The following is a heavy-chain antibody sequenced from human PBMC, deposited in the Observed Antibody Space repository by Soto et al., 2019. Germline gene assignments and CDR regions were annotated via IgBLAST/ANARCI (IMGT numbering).Heavy chain of an antibody. Sequence: QVQLVQSGAEVKKPGSSVKVSCKASGGTFSSYTISWVRQAPGQGLEWMGRIIPILGIANYAQKFQGRVTITADKSTSTAYMERSSLRSEDTAVYYCARGIAVTAPSYFQHWGQGTLVTVSS. J-gene: IGHJ1*01. V-gene: IGHV1-69*02. CDR3: ARGIAVTAPSYFQH. D-gene: IGHD5-18*01. CDR1: GGTFSSYT. CDR2: IIPILGIA.